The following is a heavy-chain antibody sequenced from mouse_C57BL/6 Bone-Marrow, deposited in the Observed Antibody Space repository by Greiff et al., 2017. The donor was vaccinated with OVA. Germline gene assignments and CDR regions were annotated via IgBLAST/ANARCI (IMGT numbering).Heavy chain of an antibody. D-gene: IGHD2-5*01. CDR3: TTSPHSNYEYFDV. CDR2: IDPENGDT. V-gene: IGHV14-4*01. CDR1: GFNIKDDY. J-gene: IGHJ1*03. Sequence: VQLKESGAELVRPGASVKLSCTASGFNIKDDYMHWVKQRPEQGLEWIGWIDPENGDTEYASKFQGKATITADTSSNTAYLQLSSLTSEDSAVYYCTTSPHSNYEYFDVWGTGTTVTVSS.